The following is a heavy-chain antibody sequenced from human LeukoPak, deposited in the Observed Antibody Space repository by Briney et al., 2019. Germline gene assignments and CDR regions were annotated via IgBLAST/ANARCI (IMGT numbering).Heavy chain of an antibody. CDR2: INPNNGGT. V-gene: IGHV1-2*02. CDR1: GYRFTGYY. Sequence: ASVKVSCKATGYRFTGYYIHWVRQARGQGLEWMGWINPNNGGTNYAQKFQGRVTIARDTSITTTYMELSSLRSDDTAVYYCARDSGDYYGSGSRFDPWGQGTLVTVSS. D-gene: IGHD3-10*01. CDR3: ARDSGDYYGSGSRFDP. J-gene: IGHJ5*02.